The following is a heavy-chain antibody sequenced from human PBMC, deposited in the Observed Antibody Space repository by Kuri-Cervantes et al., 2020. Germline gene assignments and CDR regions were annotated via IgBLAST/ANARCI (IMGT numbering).Heavy chain of an antibody. CDR3: ARGVVRVDNDAFDI. D-gene: IGHD2-15*01. CDR1: GYTFTSYG. J-gene: IGHJ3*02. Sequence: ASVKVSCKASGYTFTSYGISWVRQAPGRGLGWMGWISAYNGNTNYAQKLQGRVTMTTDTSTSTAYMELRSLRSEDTAVYYCARGVVRVDNDAFDIWGQGTMVTVSS. CDR2: ISAYNGNT. V-gene: IGHV1-18*01.